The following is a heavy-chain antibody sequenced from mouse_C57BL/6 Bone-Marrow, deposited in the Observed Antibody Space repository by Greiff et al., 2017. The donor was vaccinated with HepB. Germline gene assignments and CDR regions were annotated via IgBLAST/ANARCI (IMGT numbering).Heavy chain of an antibody. J-gene: IGHJ2*01. Sequence: QVQLKQSGPELVKPGASVKISCKASGYAFSSSWMNWVKQRPGKGLEWIGRIYPGDGDTNYNGKFKGKATLTADKSSSTAYMQLSSLTSEDSAVYFCARGILRLYYFDYWGQGTTLTVSS. V-gene: IGHV1-82*01. D-gene: IGHD1-2*01. CDR1: GYAFSSSW. CDR3: ARGILRLYYFDY. CDR2: IYPGDGDT.